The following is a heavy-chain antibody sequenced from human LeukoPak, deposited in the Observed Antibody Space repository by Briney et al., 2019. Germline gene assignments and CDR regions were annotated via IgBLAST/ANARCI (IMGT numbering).Heavy chain of an antibody. CDR3: ARDYRSSWYV. D-gene: IGHD6-13*01. V-gene: IGHV3-7*03. Sequence: GGSLRLSCAASGFVFTNYWMSWIRQAPGKGLEWVTNINQDGSEKHYVDSVKGRFTVSRDNARNSLFLQMNSLRAEDTSVYYCARDYRSSWYVRGQGTLVTVSS. CDR2: INQDGSEK. J-gene: IGHJ4*02. CDR1: GFVFTNYW.